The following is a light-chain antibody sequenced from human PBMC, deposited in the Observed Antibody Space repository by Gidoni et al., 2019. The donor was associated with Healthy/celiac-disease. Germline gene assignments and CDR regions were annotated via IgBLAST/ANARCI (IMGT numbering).Light chain of an antibody. CDR2: GAS. V-gene: IGKV3-15*01. Sequence: DIALTQSPATLSVSPGERATLSSRASQSVSSNLAWYQQKPGQAPGLLIYGASPRATGIPARFSGSGSGTEFTLTISSLQSEDFAVCYCRQNNNWLPITAGQGTRLEIK. CDR3: RQNNNWLPIT. CDR1: QSVSSN. J-gene: IGKJ5*01.